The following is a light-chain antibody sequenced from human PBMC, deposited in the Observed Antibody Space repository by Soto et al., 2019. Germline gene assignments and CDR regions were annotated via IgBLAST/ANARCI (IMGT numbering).Light chain of an antibody. CDR1: SSDSGAYDY. CDR2: EVS. CDR3: TSFAPGRIYV. V-gene: IGLV2-14*03. Sequence: QSVLTQAASVSGSPGQSITISCSRTSSDSGAYDYVAWNQQHPGRAPKLRIYEVSHRFSGLSDRFSGSKSGNTAFLTISVLQAEDEGDYYCTSFAPGRIYVFGSGTKVT. J-gene: IGLJ1*01.